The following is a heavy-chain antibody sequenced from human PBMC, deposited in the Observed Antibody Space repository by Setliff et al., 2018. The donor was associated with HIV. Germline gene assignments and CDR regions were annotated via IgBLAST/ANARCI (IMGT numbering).Heavy chain of an antibody. CDR2: INPSGGAT. CDR1: GYTFTSYY. Sequence: ASVKVSCKASGYTFTSYYLHWVRQAPGQGLEWMGIINPSGGATSYAQKVQDRVTMTRDTSTSTVYMELSSLRSEDTAVYYCAKDTGVFGVVRPPEYWGQGTLVTVSS. J-gene: IGHJ4*02. CDR3: AKDTGVFGVVRPPEY. V-gene: IGHV1-46*01. D-gene: IGHD3-3*01.